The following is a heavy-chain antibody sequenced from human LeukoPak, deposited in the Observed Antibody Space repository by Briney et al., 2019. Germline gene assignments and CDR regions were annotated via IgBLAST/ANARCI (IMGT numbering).Heavy chain of an antibody. J-gene: IGHJ1*01. D-gene: IGHD6-6*01. Sequence: GGSLRLSCAASGFTFSSYGMHWVRQAPGKGLEWVAFIRYDGSNKYYADSVKGRFTISRDNSKNTLYLQMNSLRAEDTAVYYCAKALGGNEYSTFQHWGQGTLVTVSS. V-gene: IGHV3-30*02. CDR2: IRYDGSNK. CDR1: GFTFSSYG. CDR3: AKALGGNEYSTFQH.